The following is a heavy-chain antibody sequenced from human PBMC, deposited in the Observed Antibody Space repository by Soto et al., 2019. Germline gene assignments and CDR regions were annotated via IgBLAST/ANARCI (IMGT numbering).Heavy chain of an antibody. CDR3: ARGPGAGCVTALYYYYGMDV. Sequence: LSLTCTVSGGSISSYYWSWIRQPPGKGLEWIGYIYYSGSTNYNPSLKSRVTISVDTSKNQFSLKLSSVTAADTAVYYCARGPGAGCVTALYYYYGMDVWGQVTTVTVSS. CDR1: GGSISSYY. CDR2: IYYSGST. J-gene: IGHJ6*02. V-gene: IGHV4-59*01. D-gene: IGHD2-2*01.